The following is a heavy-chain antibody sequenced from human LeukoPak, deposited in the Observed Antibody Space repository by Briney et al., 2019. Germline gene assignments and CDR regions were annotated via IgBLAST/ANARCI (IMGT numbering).Heavy chain of an antibody. CDR2: ISYDGSNK. Sequence: PGRSLRLSCAASGFTFSSYAMHWVRQAPGKGLEWVAVISYDGSNKYYADSVKGRFTISRDNSKNTLYLQMNSLRAEDTAVYYCARDARPADTAMADAFDIWGQGTMVTVSS. CDR1: GFTFSSYA. J-gene: IGHJ3*02. D-gene: IGHD5-18*01. CDR3: ARDARPADTAMADAFDI. V-gene: IGHV3-30-3*01.